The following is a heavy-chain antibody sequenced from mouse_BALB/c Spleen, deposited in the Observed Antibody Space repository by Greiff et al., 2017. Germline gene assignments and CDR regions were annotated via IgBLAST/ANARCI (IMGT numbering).Heavy chain of an antibody. Sequence: QVQLKESGPGLVQPSQSLSITCTVSGFSLTSYGVHWVRQSPGKGLEWLGVIWSGGSTDYNAAFISRLSISKDNSKSQVFFKMNSLQANDTAIYYCARNNYGSSWDAMDYWGQGTSVTVSS. D-gene: IGHD1-1*01. CDR3: ARNNYGSSWDAMDY. CDR1: GFSLTSYG. CDR2: IWSGGST. J-gene: IGHJ4*01. V-gene: IGHV2-2*02.